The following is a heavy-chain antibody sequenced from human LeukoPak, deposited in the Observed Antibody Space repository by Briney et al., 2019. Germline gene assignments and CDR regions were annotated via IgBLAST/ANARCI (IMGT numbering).Heavy chain of an antibody. CDR1: GFTVSTNY. CDR2: IYSGGTT. Sequence: GGSLRLSCAASGFTVSTNYMSWVRQAPGKGLEWVSVIYSGGTTYYTDSVKGRFTISRDNSKNTVDLQMNSLRDEDTAVYYCARARVGTTSGWFDAWGQGILVTVSS. V-gene: IGHV3-66*01. CDR3: ARARVGTTSGWFDA. D-gene: IGHD1-26*01. J-gene: IGHJ5*02.